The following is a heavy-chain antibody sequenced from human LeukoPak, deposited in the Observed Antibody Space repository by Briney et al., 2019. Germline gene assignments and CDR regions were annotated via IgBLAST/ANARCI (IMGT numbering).Heavy chain of an antibody. CDR3: ASGPRFGDYYYYMDV. J-gene: IGHJ6*03. CDR1: GFTFDDYG. D-gene: IGHD3-16*01. V-gene: IGHV3-20*04. Sequence: GGSLRLSCAASGFTFDDYGMSWVRQAPGKGLEWVSGINWNGGSTGYADSVKGRFTISRDNAKNSLYLQMNSLRAEDTALYYCASGPRFGDYYYYMDVWGKGTTVTVSS. CDR2: INWNGGST.